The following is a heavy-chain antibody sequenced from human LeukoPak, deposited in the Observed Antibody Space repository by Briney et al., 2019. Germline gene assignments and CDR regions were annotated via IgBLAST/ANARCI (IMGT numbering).Heavy chain of an antibody. Sequence: SETLSLTCTVSGGSISSYYWSWIRQPPGKGLEWIGYIYYSGSTNYNPSLKSRVTISVNTSKNQFSLKLSSVTAADTAVYYCARDPWYSSGWYAAFDIWGQGTMVTVSS. CDR3: ARDPWYSSGWYAAFDI. CDR1: GGSISSYY. D-gene: IGHD6-19*01. CDR2: IYYSGST. J-gene: IGHJ3*02. V-gene: IGHV4-59*01.